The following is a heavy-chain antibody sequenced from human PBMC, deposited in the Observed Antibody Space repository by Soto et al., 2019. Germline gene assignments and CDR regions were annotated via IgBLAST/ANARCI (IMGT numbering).Heavy chain of an antibody. CDR3: ARERMDIVATREGFYYYYGMDV. D-gene: IGHD5-12*01. Sequence: QVQLVQSGAEVKKPGSSVKVSCKASGGTFSSYTIGWVRQAPGQGLEWMGRIIPILGIANYAQKFQGRVTITADKSTSTAYMELSSLRSEVTAVYYCARERMDIVATREGFYYYYGMDVWGQGTMVTVSS. V-gene: IGHV1-69*08. CDR1: GGTFSSYT. J-gene: IGHJ6*02. CDR2: IIPILGIA.